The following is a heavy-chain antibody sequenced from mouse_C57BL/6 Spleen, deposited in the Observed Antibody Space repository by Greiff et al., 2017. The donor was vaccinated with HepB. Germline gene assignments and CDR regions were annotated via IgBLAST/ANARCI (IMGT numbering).Heavy chain of an antibody. J-gene: IGHJ2*01. D-gene: IGHD4-1*01. CDR1: GFTFSSYA. V-gene: IGHV5-4*01. Sequence: EVMLVESGGGLVKPGGSLKLSCAASGFTFSSYAMSWVRQTPEKRLEWVATISDGGSYTYYPDNVKGRFPISRDNAKNNLYLQMSHLKSEDTAMYYCARDLTGTDYFDYWGQGTTLTVSS. CDR3: ARDLTGTDYFDY. CDR2: ISDGGSYT.